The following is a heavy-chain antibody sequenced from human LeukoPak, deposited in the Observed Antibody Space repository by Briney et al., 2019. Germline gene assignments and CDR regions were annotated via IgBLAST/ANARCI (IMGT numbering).Heavy chain of an antibody. J-gene: IGHJ6*03. V-gene: IGHV1-46*01. CDR1: GYTFTSYY. D-gene: IGHD3-9*01. Sequence: ASVKVSCTASGYTFTSYYMHWVRQAPGQGLEWMGIINPSGGSTSYAQKFQGRVTMTRDTSTSTVYMELSSLRSEDTAVYYCARGYDILTGYPDYYMDVWGKGTTVTVSS. CDR2: INPSGGST. CDR3: ARGYDILTGYPDYYMDV.